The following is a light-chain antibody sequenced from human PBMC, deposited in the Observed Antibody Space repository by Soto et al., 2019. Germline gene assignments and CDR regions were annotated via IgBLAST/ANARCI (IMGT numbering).Light chain of an antibody. CDR1: QSVSSSY. J-gene: IGKJ1*01. CDR2: GAS. V-gene: IGKV3-20*01. CDR3: QQYGSSPHT. Sequence: IVLTQSPGTLSLSAGERATLSCRASQSVSSSYLAWYQQKPGQAPRLLIYGASSRATGIPDRFSGSGSGTDFTLTISRLEPEDFAVYYCQQYGSSPHTFGQGTKVDIK.